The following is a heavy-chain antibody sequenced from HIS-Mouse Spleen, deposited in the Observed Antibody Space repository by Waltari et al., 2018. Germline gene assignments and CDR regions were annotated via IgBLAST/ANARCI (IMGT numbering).Heavy chain of an antibody. D-gene: IGHD3-3*01. CDR3: ARAPTGFLEWFDAFDI. Sequence: QLQLQESGPGLVKPSETLSLTCTVSGGSISSSSYYWGWIRQPPGKGLEWIGSIHYSGSPYYNPSLKRRVTISVDTSKNQFSLKLSSVTAADTTVYYCARAPTGFLEWFDAFDIWGQGTMVTVSS. J-gene: IGHJ3*02. V-gene: IGHV4-39*07. CDR2: IHYSGSP. CDR1: GGSISSSSYY.